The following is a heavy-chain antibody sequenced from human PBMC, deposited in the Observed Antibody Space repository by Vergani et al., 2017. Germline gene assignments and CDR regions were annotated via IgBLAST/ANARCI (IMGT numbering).Heavy chain of an antibody. CDR2: LSASDRRT. J-gene: IGHJ4*02. V-gene: IGHV3-23*01. Sequence: EVQLLESGGDLVQPGGSLRLSCAASGFTFIMHAMSWVRQAPGKGLEWVSTLSASDRRTHYADSVKGRFTISRDNSKNTLFLHMNSLRPEDTAVYYCARAPRVVSDGWFDYWGQGTLVTVSS. CDR1: GFTFIMHA. D-gene: IGHD2-2*01. CDR3: ARAPRVVSDGWFDY.